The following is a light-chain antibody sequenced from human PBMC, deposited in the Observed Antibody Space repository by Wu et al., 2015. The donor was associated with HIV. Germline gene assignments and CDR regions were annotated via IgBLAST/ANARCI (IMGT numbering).Light chain of an antibody. CDR3: QQSDTSPRYT. J-gene: IGKJ2*01. V-gene: IGKV1-39*01. CDR1: QSIDDY. CDR2: AAS. Sequence: DIQMTQSPSSLSASVGDRVTITCRASQSIDDYLNWYQQISGKAPKLLIYAASSLHSGVPSRFSGTGSGTDFTLTISSLQLEDFGTYYCQQSDTSPRYTFGQGTKIEIK.